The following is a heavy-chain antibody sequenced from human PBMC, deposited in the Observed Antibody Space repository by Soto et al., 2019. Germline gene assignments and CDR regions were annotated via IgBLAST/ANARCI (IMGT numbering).Heavy chain of an antibody. D-gene: IGHD3-10*01. Sequence: EVQLVESGGGLVQPGGSLRLSCAASGSTFSSYWMSWVRQAPGKGLELVANIKQDGSEKHYVDSVQGRFTISRDNAKNSLYLQMHSLRAEDAAVYYLARDGYYGHYYGMDFWGQGTTVTVSS. V-gene: IGHV3-7*01. CDR1: GSTFSSYW. J-gene: IGHJ6*02. CDR2: IKQDGSEK. CDR3: ARDGYYGHYYGMDF.